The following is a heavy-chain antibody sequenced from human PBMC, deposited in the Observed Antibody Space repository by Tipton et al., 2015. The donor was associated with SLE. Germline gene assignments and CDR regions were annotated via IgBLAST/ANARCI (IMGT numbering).Heavy chain of an antibody. D-gene: IGHD4-17*01. CDR3: ARMTTEIDY. Sequence: TLSLTCSVSSYSIYNGFYWGWLRQPPGKGLEWIGTFYYSGSTYYKSSLKSRVTISIDTSKNQFSLKLSSVTAADSAVYYCARMTTEIDYWGQGTLVTVSS. V-gene: IGHV4-38-2*01. J-gene: IGHJ4*02. CDR1: SYSIYNGFY. CDR2: FYYSGST.